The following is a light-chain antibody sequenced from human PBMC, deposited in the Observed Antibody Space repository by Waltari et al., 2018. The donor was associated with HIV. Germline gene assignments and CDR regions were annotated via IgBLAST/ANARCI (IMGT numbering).Light chain of an antibody. J-gene: IGLJ3*02. V-gene: IGLV2-23*02. CDR1: NSAICSYHY. CDR3: CSYAGSRNWV. CDR2: DVT. Sequence: QSALTQPPSVSGSPGQSITISCPGTNSAICSYHYVSWYQQHPGKAPRLLIHDVTKRPSGVSDRFSGSKSGNTASLTISGLQAEDEADYWCCSYAGSRNWVFGGVTKVTVL.